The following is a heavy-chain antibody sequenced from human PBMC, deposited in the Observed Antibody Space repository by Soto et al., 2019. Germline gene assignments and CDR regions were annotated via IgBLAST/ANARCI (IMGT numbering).Heavy chain of an antibody. CDR3: AAHDYGVSGNAFDI. V-gene: IGHV1-2*04. J-gene: IGHJ3*02. D-gene: IGHD4-17*01. CDR2: INPNSGGT. CDR1: GYTFTGYY. Sequence: QVQLVQSGAEVKKPGASVKVSCKASGYTFTGYYMHWVRQAPGQGLEWMGWINPNSGGTNYAQKFQGWVTMTRDTSISTAFMELSRLRSDDTAVYYCAAHDYGVSGNAFDIWGQGTMVTVSS.